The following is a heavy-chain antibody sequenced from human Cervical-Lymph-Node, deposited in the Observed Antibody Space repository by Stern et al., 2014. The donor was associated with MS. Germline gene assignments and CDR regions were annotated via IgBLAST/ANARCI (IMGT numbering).Heavy chain of an antibody. CDR1: GFTFSSYG. CDR2: IWYDGSNK. J-gene: IGHJ4*02. CDR3: AREGASRPPGYALFDY. Sequence: VQLVESGGGVVQPGRSLRLSCAASGFTFSSYGMHWVRQAPGKGLEWVAVIWYDGSNKYYADSVKGRFTISRDNSKNTLYLQMNSLRAEDTAVYYCAREGASRPPGYALFDYWGQGTLVTVSS. V-gene: IGHV3-33*01. D-gene: IGHD1-1*01.